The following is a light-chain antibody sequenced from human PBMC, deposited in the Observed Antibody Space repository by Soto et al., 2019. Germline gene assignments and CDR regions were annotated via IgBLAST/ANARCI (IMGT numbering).Light chain of an antibody. CDR3: QSYDSSLSGLYV. J-gene: IGLJ1*01. CDR2: GNN. V-gene: IGLV1-40*01. Sequence: QSVLTHPPSVSWAPGHRFTISFAGSNSNIWAGYDIHWYQQLPGTAPKLLIYGNNNRPSGVPDRLSGYRSGTSASLAITGLQAEDEADYYCQSYDSSLSGLYVFGTGTKVTVL. CDR1: NSNIWAGYD.